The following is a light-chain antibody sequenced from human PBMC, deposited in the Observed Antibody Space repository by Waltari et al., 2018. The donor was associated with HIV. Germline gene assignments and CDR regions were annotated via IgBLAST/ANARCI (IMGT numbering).Light chain of an antibody. CDR3: CSYGGDDTLV. CDR1: STDVGSYSL. CDR2: DDS. V-gene: IGLV2-23*01. Sequence: QSALTQPASVSGSLGQSITISCTGASTDVGSYSLVSWYQNRPGQAPTLIIYDDSKRPLGISSRFSGSKSGNPSSLTISGLQSEDEADYYCCSYGGDDTLVFGGGTKVTAL. J-gene: IGLJ3*02.